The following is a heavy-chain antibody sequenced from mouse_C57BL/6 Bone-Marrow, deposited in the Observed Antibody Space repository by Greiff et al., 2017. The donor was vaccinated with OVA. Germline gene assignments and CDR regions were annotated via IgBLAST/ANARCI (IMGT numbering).Heavy chain of an antibody. CDR1: GYTFTSYG. J-gene: IGHJ4*01. D-gene: IGHD1-1*01. V-gene: IGHV1-81*01. CDR3: ARSRFITTVYYAMDY. Sequence: LVESGAELARPGASVKLSCKASGYTFTSYGISWVKQRTGQGLEWIGEIYPRSGNTYYNEKFKGKATLTADKSSSTAYMELRSLTSEDSAVYFCARSRFITTVYYAMDYWGQGTSVTVSS. CDR2: IYPRSGNT.